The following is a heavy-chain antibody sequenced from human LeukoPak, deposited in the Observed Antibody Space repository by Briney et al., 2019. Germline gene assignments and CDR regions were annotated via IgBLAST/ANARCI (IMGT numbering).Heavy chain of an antibody. CDR3: ARDSPVAPIYYYGLDV. Sequence: SEALSLTCTVSGGSISSGDYYWSWIRQPPGKGLEWIGDIYYTGTTYYNPSLKSRVSMSVDRSKSQFSLRLSSVAAADTAVYYCARDSPVAPIYYYGLDVWGQGTTVTVSS. CDR2: IYYTGTT. CDR1: GGSISSGDYY. V-gene: IGHV4-30-4*01. J-gene: IGHJ6*02. D-gene: IGHD4-23*01.